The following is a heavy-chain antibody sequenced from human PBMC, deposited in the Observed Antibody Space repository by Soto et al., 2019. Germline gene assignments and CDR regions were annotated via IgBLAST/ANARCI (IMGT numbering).Heavy chain of an antibody. CDR1: CGSFSGYY. CDR3: ARTSRFDC. V-gene: IGHV4-34*01. Sequence: QVQLQQWGAGLLKPSETLSLTCAVYCGSFSGYYWSWIRQPPGKGLEWIGEINHSGSTNYNPSLXRXVXTSVDTSKNQFSLKLSSVTAADTAVYYCARTSRFDCWGQGTLVTVSS. J-gene: IGHJ4*02. CDR2: INHSGST. D-gene: IGHD6-6*01.